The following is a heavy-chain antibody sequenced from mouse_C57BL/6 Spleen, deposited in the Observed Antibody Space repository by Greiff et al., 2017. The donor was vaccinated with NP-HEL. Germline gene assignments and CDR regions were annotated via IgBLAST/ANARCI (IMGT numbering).Heavy chain of an antibody. CDR2: IDPSDSYT. J-gene: IGHJ4*01. CDR1: GYTFTSYW. Sequence: VQLQQSGAELVMPGASVKLSCKASGYTFTSYWMHWVKQRPGQGLEWIGEIDPSDSYTNYNQKFKGKSTLTVAKSSSTAYMQLSSLTSEDSAVYYCARGLTGYAMDYWGQGTSVTVSS. D-gene: IGHD4-1*01. V-gene: IGHV1-69*01. CDR3: ARGLTGYAMDY.